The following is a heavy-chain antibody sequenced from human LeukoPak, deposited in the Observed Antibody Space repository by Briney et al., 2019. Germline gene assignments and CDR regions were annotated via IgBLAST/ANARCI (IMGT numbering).Heavy chain of an antibody. Sequence: PSETLSLTCTVSGGSISSYYWSWIRQPPGKGLEWIGYIYYSGSTNYNPSLKSRVTISVDTSKNQFSLRLSSVTAADTAVYYCARGDSSGYYYGRYYFDYWGQGTLVTVSS. D-gene: IGHD3-22*01. V-gene: IGHV4-59*01. CDR1: GGSISSYY. CDR3: ARGDSSGYYYGRYYFDY. J-gene: IGHJ4*02. CDR2: IYYSGST.